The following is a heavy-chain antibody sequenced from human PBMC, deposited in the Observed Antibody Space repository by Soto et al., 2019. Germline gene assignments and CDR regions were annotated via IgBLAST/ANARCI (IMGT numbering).Heavy chain of an antibody. J-gene: IGHJ4*02. V-gene: IGHV4-31*03. CDR3: ARDAPGVAPY. CDR1: GGSIIDGQTY. CDR2: INYRGST. Sequence: QVQLQESGPGLVKPSQTLSLTCTVSGGSIIDGQTYLNWIRQHPERGLEWMGYINYRGSTNYSPALKSRILISRDTSKNQFSQRLTSVSAADTAVYYCARDAPGVAPYWGQGTLVTVSS. D-gene: IGHD2-15*01.